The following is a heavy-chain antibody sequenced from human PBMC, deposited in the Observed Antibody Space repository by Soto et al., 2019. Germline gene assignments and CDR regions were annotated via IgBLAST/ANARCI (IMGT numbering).Heavy chain of an antibody. D-gene: IGHD3-3*01. V-gene: IGHV3-23*01. J-gene: IGHJ6*02. CDR2: ISGSGGST. CDR1: GFTFSSYA. CDR3: AKGNDFWSGYYTNYGMDV. Sequence: PGGSLRLSCAASGFTFSSYAMSWVRQAPGKGLEWVSAISGSGGSTYYADSVKGRFTISRDNSKNTLYLQMNSLRAEDTAVYYCAKGNDFWSGYYTNYGMDVWGQGTTVTVS.